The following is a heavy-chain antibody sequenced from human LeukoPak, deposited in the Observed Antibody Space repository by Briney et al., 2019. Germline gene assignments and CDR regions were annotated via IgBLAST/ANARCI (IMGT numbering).Heavy chain of an antibody. CDR1: GWMFISYA. D-gene: IGHD1-26*01. V-gene: IGHV3-23*01. CDR3: AKHISSSVGIPDY. Sequence: GGALGLSCVASGWMFISYAMSWVRQAPGKGLEWVCGISVRGDNTNYVDSVKGRFTISRDNTKNTVNLHLNGLTLEDTAVYYCAKHISSSVGIPDYWGQGTLVTVSS. CDR2: ISVRGDNT. J-gene: IGHJ4*02.